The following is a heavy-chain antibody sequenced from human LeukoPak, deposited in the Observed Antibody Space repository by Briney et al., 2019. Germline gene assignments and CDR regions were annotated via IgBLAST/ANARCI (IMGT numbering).Heavy chain of an antibody. V-gene: IGHV3-7*05. J-gene: IGHJ6*02. Sequence: GGSLRLSCTASGFTLSNYWMSWVRQTPEKGLEWVANIKQDESEKVYVDSVKGRFTISRNNAKSSLYLQMSGLRADDTAVYYCARDPYSSTWSYGMDIWGQGTTVTVSS. CDR2: IKQDESEK. CDR3: ARDPYSSTWSYGMDI. D-gene: IGHD6-13*01. CDR1: GFTLSNYW.